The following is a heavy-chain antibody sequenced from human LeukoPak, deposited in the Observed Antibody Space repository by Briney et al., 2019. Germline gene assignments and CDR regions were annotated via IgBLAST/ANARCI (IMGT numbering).Heavy chain of an antibody. CDR1: GGSFSSGDNY. CDR3: ARGGRGPYYYGMDV. J-gene: IGHJ6*02. V-gene: IGHV4-30-4*01. Sequence: SETLSLTCTVSGGSFSSGDNYWSWISQPPGKGLEWIGYIHYSGSTDYNPSLKSRVTISLDTSKNQFSLRLISVTAADTAVYYCARGGRGPYYYGMDVWGQGTTVTVSS. CDR2: IHYSGST. D-gene: IGHD3-10*01.